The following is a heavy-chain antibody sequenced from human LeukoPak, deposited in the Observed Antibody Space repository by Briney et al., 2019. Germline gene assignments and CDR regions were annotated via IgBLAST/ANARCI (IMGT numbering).Heavy chain of an antibody. D-gene: IGHD2-2*01. CDR3: ATEYCASSSCRFDS. CDR2: IFYSGRT. Sequence: SETLSLTCSVSGGSISSYYWNWIRQPPGRGLEWIGYIFYSGRTSYNPSLKSRVTISLDTSKKQFSLKLTSVTAADTAIYYCATEYCASSSCRFDSWGQGTLVTVSS. V-gene: IGHV4-59*01. J-gene: IGHJ4*02. CDR1: GGSISSYY.